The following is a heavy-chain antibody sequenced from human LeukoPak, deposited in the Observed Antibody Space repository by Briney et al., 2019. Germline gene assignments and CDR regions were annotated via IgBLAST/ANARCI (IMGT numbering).Heavy chain of an antibody. CDR1: GFNFREYG. V-gene: IGHV3-33*01. CDR3: ARDGQDYGDYFWYFDY. Sequence: PGGSLRLSCAASGFNFREYGMHWVRQAPGKGLEWVAVMWNDGITGKYADSVRGRFSVSRDNSKNTVYLQMNSLRAEDTAVYYCARDGQDYGDYFWYFDYWGQGTLVTVSS. D-gene: IGHD4-17*01. CDR2: MWNDGITG. J-gene: IGHJ4*02.